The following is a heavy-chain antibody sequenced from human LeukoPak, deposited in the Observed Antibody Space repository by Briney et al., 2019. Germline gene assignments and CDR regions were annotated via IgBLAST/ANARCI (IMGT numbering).Heavy chain of an antibody. CDR2: IWYDGSNK. CDR3: AKRRAYYDSSPDAFDI. CDR1: GFTFSSYG. J-gene: IGHJ3*02. Sequence: SGRSLRLSCAASGFTFSSYGMHWVRQAPGKGLEWVAVIWYDGSNKYYADSVKGRFTISRDNSKNTLCLQMNSLRAEDTAVYYCAKRRAYYDSSPDAFDIWGQGTMVTVSS. V-gene: IGHV3-33*06. D-gene: IGHD3-22*01.